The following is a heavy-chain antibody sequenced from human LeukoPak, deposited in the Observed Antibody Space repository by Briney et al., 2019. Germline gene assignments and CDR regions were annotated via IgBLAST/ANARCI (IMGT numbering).Heavy chain of an antibody. CDR2: ISGSGGST. D-gene: IGHD4-17*01. CDR3: ARVVDHDYGDYYLDY. J-gene: IGHJ4*02. V-gene: IGHV3-23*01. CDR1: GFTFSSYG. Sequence: GGSLRLSCAASGFTFSSYGMSWVRQAPGQGLEWVSAISGSGGSTYYAESVKGRFTISRDNSRNTLYLQMNSLRAEDTAVYYCARVVDHDYGDYYLDYWGQGTLVTVSS.